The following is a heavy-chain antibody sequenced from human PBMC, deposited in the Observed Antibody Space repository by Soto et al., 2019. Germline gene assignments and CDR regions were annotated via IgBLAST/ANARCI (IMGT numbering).Heavy chain of an antibody. V-gene: IGHV3-23*01. D-gene: IGHD3-3*01. CDR1: GFTFSSYA. J-gene: IGHJ5*02. Sequence: PGGSLRLSCAASGFTFSSYAMSWVRQTPVKGLEWVSAISGSGGSTYYADSVKGRFTISRDNSKNTLYLQMNSLRAEDTAVYYCAGAPVLRFLEWFSTNWFDPWGQGTLVTVSS. CDR2: ISGSGGST. CDR3: AGAPVLRFLEWFSTNWFDP.